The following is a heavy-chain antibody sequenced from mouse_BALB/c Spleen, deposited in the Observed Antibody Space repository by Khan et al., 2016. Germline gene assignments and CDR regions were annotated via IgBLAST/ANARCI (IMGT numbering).Heavy chain of an antibody. Sequence: QVQLQQSGAELAKPGASVKMSCKASGYSFTSYWIHWVKQRPGQGLEWIGYINPRTGYTEYKQKFKDKATLTADHTSNPAYMQMSNLTAEDSAVYYCARGGIYYDYDGGAMDYWGQGTSVTVA. CDR1: GYSFTSYW. CDR2: INPRTGYT. CDR3: ARGGIYYDYDGGAMDY. J-gene: IGHJ4*01. V-gene: IGHV1-7*01. D-gene: IGHD2-4*01.